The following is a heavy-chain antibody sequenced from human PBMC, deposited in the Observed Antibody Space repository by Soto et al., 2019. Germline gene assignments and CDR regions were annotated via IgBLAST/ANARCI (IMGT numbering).Heavy chain of an antibody. CDR3: ARGWQRVTGTYDS. J-gene: IGHJ5*01. CDR1: DGSVSSDFYY. D-gene: IGHD1-1*01. V-gene: IGHV4-31*03. Sequence: QVQLQQSGPGLVKPSQTLSLTCSVPDGSVSSDFYYWHWIRQRPGKGLEWNGYTYYSGTTYYNPSLTGRVAISVDTSKDHLFLTLTSVTASDTAVYYCARGWQRVTGTYDSWGQGTLVTVSS. CDR2: TYYSGTT.